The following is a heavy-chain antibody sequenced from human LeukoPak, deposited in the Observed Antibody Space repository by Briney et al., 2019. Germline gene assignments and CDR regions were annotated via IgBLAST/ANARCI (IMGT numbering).Heavy chain of an antibody. Sequence: GGSLRLSCAASGFTVSSNYVNWVRQAPGKGLEWVSVIYGGGNTYYADSVKGRFTISGDNSKNTVFLQMNSLRAEDTAVYYCARASFYYDARALGPWGQGALVTVSS. D-gene: IGHD3-22*01. CDR1: GFTVSSNY. J-gene: IGHJ5*02. CDR3: ARASFYYDARALGP. CDR2: IYGGGNT. V-gene: IGHV3-53*01.